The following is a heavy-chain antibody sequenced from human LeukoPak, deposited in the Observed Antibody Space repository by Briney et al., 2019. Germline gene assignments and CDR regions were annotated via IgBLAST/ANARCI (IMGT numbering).Heavy chain of an antibody. CDR1: GFIFSRFW. J-gene: IGHJ4*02. V-gene: IGHV3-7*03. D-gene: IGHD1-1*01. CDR2: IKEDGSDY. Sequence: GGSLRLSCAASGFIFSRFWMSWVRQAPGKGLEWVANIKEDGSDYYYVGSVKGRSIISRDKAKNSLYLQMNSLRADDTAVYYCARGNTGTGDYWGQGTLVTVSS. CDR3: ARGNTGTGDY.